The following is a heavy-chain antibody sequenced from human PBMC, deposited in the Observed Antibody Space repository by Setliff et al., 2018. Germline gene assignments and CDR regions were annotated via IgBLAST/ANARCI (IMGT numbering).Heavy chain of an antibody. D-gene: IGHD2-2*01. V-gene: IGHV1-18*01. CDR1: GYTLISYG. CDR3: ARVLFHCSSTSCYLDAFDI. CDR2: ISAYNGNT. Sequence: ASVKVSCKASGYTLISYGISWVRQAPGQGLEWMGWISAYNGNTNYAQKLQGRVTMTTDTSTSTAYMELRSLRSDDTAVYYCARVLFHCSSTSCYLDAFDIWGQGTMVTV. J-gene: IGHJ3*02.